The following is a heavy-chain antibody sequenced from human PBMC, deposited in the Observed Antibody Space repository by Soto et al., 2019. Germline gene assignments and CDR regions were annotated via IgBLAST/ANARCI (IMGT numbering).Heavy chain of an antibody. Sequence: ASVKVSCKASGYTFTSYGISWVRQAPGQGLEWMGWISAYNGNTNYAQKLQGRVSMTTDTSTSTAYMELRSLRSDDTDVYYCARDGAPYYYDSSGYYFDYWGQGTLVTVSS. CDR3: ARDGAPYYYDSSGYYFDY. CDR1: GYTFTSYG. D-gene: IGHD3-22*01. V-gene: IGHV1-18*01. CDR2: ISAYNGNT. J-gene: IGHJ4*02.